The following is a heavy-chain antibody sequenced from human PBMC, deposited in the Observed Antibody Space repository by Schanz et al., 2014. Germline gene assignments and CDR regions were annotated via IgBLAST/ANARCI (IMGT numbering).Heavy chain of an antibody. CDR1: GGSISSGGYY. J-gene: IGHJ5*02. V-gene: IGHV4-31*03. CDR3: SQLVKPGWFDP. D-gene: IGHD6-6*01. CDR2: ISYSGST. Sequence: QVKLQESGPGLVKPSETLSLTCNVSGGSISSGGYYWDWIRLLPGKGLEWIGYISYSGSTSFNPSLKSRLTMSVDTSKNQFSLRLTSVTASDTAVYYCSQLVKPGWFDPWGQGTLVTVSS.